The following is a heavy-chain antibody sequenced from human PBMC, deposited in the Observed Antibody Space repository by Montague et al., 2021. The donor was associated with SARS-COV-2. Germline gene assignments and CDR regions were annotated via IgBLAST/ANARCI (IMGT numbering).Heavy chain of an antibody. Sequence: PALVKPTQTLTLTCTFSGFSLSTTGVAVAWIRQPPGKALEWLALIYWDDDKRYSPSLKSRLTITKDTSKNQVVLTMTNMDPVDTATYYCARTRAYYYDSSGYSYCFDYWGQGTLVTVSS. V-gene: IGHV2-5*02. CDR2: IYWDDDK. J-gene: IGHJ4*02. D-gene: IGHD3-22*01. CDR1: GFSLSTTGVA. CDR3: ARTRAYYYDSSGYSYCFDY.